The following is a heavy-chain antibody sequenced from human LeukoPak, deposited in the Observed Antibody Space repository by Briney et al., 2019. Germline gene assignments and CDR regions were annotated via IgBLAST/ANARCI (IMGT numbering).Heavy chain of an antibody. CDR3: TSDSGSYQFDY. J-gene: IGHJ4*02. V-gene: IGHV3-15*01. CDR2: IKSKTDGGTT. CDR1: GFTFSNAW. D-gene: IGHD1-26*01. Sequence: GGSLRLSCAASGFTFSNAWMSWVRQAPGKGLEWVGRIKSKTDGGTTDYAAPVKGRFTISRDDSKNTLYLQMNSLKTEDTAVSYCTSDSGSYQFDYWGQGTLVTVSS.